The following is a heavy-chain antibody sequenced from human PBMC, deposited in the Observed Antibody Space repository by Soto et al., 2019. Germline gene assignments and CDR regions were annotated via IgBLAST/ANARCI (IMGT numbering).Heavy chain of an antibody. D-gene: IGHD6-13*01. V-gene: IGHV1-18*01. CDR1: GYTFTGYG. J-gene: IGHJ5*02. CDR3: ARRIAGPKGSVWFDP. Sequence: PSVKVSCEGSGYTFTGYGFGWVRQAPGQGLEWMGWISAYNGNTNYAQKLQGRVTMTTDTSTSTAYMELRSLRSDDTAVYYCARRIAGPKGSVWFDPWGQGTLVTVSS. CDR2: ISAYNGNT.